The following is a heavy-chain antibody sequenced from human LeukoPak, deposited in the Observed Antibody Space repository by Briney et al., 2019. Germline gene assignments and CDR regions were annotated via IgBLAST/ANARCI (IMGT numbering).Heavy chain of an antibody. V-gene: IGHV1-69*13. J-gene: IGHJ4*02. Sequence: SVNVSCKASGGTFSSYAISWVRQAPGQGLEWMGGIIPIFGTANYAQKFQGRVTITADESTSTAYMELSSLRSEDTAVYYCARGRPPPAGPFDYWGQGTLVTVSS. CDR2: IIPIFGTA. CDR3: ARGRPPPAGPFDY. CDR1: GGTFSSYA.